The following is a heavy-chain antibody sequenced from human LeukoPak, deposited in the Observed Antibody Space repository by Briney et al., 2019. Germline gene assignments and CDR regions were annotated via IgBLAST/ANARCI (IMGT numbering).Heavy chain of an antibody. D-gene: IGHD3-10*01. CDR3: VRGSSGIVVRGVSWAWFDP. CDR2: IKQDGSQK. J-gene: IGHJ5*02. V-gene: IGHV3-7*05. Sequence: PGGSLRLPCAASGFTFGTYWMTWVRQAPGKGLEWVANIKQDGSQKYYVDSVKGRFTISRDNAKNSLYLQMNSLRAEDTAVYYCVRGSSGIVVRGVSWAWFDPWGQGTLVTVSS. CDR1: GFTFGTYW.